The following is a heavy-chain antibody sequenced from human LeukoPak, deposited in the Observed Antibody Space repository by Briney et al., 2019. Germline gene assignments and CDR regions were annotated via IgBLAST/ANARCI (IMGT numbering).Heavy chain of an antibody. J-gene: IGHJ4*02. CDR2: ISSGSSYI. CDR1: GFTFSSYS. CDR3: ARLTGNYGDY. Sequence: GGSLRFSCAASGFTFSSYSMNWVRQAPEKGLEWVSSISSGSSYIYYADSVKGRFTISRENAKNSLYLQMDSLRAEDTAVYYCARLTGNYGDYWGQGTLVTVSS. D-gene: IGHD3-10*01. V-gene: IGHV3-21*01.